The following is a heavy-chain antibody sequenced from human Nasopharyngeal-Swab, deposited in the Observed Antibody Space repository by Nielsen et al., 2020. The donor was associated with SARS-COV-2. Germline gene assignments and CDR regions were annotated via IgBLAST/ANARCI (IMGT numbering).Heavy chain of an antibody. D-gene: IGHD3-22*01. CDR1: GYTFTSYY. CDR2: INPSGGST. CDR3: AGPDGGSSGYYDYYYYGMDV. Sequence: ASVKVSCKASGYTFTSYYMHWVRQAPGQGLEWMGIINPSGGSTSYAQEFQGRVTMTRDTSTSTVYMELSSLRSEDTAVYYCAGPDGGSSGYYDYYYYGMDVWGQGTTVTVSS. V-gene: IGHV1-46*01. J-gene: IGHJ6*02.